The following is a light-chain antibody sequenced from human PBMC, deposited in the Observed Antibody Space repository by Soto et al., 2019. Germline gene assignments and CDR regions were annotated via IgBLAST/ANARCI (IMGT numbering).Light chain of an antibody. V-gene: IGKV1-33*01. J-gene: IGKJ5*01. Sequence: DIQMTQSPSSLSASVGDRVTITCQASQDIDKYLNWYQQKPGKAPKLLIDDVTNLETGVPSRFSGSGSGTHFTFTIGSLRPEDSATYYCQQYYDLPITFGQGTRLEIK. CDR3: QQYYDLPIT. CDR1: QDIDKY. CDR2: DVT.